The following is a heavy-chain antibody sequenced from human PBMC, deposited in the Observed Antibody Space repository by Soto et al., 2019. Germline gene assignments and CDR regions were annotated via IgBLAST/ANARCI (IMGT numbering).Heavy chain of an antibody. CDR3: AIEDPTYSCGWWWFDA. J-gene: IGHJ5*02. CDR1: GFTFGSYA. D-gene: IGHD6-19*01. CDR2: ISVSGDRT. V-gene: IGHV3-23*01. Sequence: EVQLLESGGGLVQPGGSLRLSCAASGFTFGSYAMNWVRQAPGKGLEWVSVISVSGDRTFYADSVKGRFTISRDNSKKSLYLQMTRLRAAYTAVYYCAIEDPTYSCGWWWFDAWGQGTLVTVSS.